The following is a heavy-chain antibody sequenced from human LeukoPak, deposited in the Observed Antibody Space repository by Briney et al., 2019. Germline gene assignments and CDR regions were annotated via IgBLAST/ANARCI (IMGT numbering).Heavy chain of an antibody. CDR1: GYTFTSYD. CDR3: ASGPILWWEGHAFDI. Sequence: ASVKVSCKASGYTFTSYDINWVRQATGQGLEWMGWMNPNSGNTGYAQKFQGRVTMTRNTSISTAYMELSSLRSEDTAVYYCASGPILWWEGHAFDIWGQGTMVTVSS. V-gene: IGHV1-8*01. J-gene: IGHJ3*02. D-gene: IGHD2-21*01. CDR2: MNPNSGNT.